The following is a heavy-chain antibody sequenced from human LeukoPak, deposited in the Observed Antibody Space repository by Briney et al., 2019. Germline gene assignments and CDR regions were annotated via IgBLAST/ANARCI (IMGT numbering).Heavy chain of an antibody. V-gene: IGHV3-7*01. CDR1: GFTFSNYW. Sequence: GGSLRLSCAASGFTFSNYWMSWVRQAPGKGLEWVANIKEDGSEKYYVDSVKGRFTIFRDNARNSLYLQMNSLRAEDMAVYYCASGRQLGYWGQGTLVTVSS. CDR3: ASGRQLGY. CDR2: IKEDGSEK. D-gene: IGHD6-13*01. J-gene: IGHJ4*02.